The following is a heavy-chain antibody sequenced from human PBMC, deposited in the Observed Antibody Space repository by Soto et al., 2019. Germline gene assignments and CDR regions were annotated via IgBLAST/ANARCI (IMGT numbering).Heavy chain of an antibody. Sequence: GGSLRLSCAASGFTCSDYGIHWVRQAPGKGLEWVAVIWYNVLYQHYADSVTGRFSISRDDSKNSVYLQMNSLRVEDAAVYYCARDRWITLTPLPRNVECLDVWGQGTTVTVSS. CDR1: GFTCSDYG. V-gene: IGHV3-33*01. CDR2: IWYNVLYQ. CDR3: ARDRWITLTPLPRNVECLDV. J-gene: IGHJ6*02. D-gene: IGHD3-22*01.